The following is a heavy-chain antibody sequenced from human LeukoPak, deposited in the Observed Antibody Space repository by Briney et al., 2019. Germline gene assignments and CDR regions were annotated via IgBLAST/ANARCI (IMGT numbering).Heavy chain of an antibody. CDR1: GYSFTSYW. D-gene: IGHD2-15*01. J-gene: IGHJ5*02. CDR2: IYPSDSDT. Sequence: GESLKISCKGSGYSFTSYWIGWVRQMPGKGLEWMGIIYPSDSDTRYSPSFQGQVTISADKSISTAYLQWSSLKASDTAMYYCARRLGYCSGGSCYWFDPWGQGTLVTVSS. V-gene: IGHV5-51*01. CDR3: ARRLGYCSGGSCYWFDP.